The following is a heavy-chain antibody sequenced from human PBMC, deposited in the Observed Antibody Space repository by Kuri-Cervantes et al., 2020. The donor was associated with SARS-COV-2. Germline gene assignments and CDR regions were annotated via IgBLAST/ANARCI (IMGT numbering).Heavy chain of an antibody. CDR3: ARDPGTMVRGVFDY. CDR2: INPNSGGT. CDR1: GYTFTGYY. J-gene: IGHJ4*02. D-gene: IGHD3-10*01. V-gene: IGHV1-2*02. Sequence: ASVKVSCKASGYTFTGYYMHWVRQAPGQGLEWMGWINPNSGGTNYAQKFQGRVTMTRDTSISTVYMELSSLRSEDTAVYYCARDPGTMVRGVFDYWGQGTLVTVSS.